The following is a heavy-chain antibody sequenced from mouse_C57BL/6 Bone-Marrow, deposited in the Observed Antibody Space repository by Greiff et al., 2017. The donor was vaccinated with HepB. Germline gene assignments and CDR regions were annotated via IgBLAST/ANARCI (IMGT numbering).Heavy chain of an antibody. D-gene: IGHD2-3*01. CDR3: AIYDGYYGYFDY. V-gene: IGHV1-80*01. CDR2: IYPGDGDT. CDR1: GYAFSSYW. J-gene: IGHJ2*01. Sequence: VKLMESGAELVKPGASVKISCKASGYAFSSYWMNWVKQRPGKGLEWIGQIYPGDGDTNYNGKFKGKATLTADKSSSTAYMQLSSLTSEDSAVYFCAIYDGYYGYFDYWGQGTTLTVSS.